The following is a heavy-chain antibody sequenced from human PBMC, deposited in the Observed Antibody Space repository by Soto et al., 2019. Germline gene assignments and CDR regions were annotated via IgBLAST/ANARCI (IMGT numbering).Heavy chain of an antibody. V-gene: IGHV4-59*01. CDR3: ARGGTINSFLNWFDP. J-gene: IGHJ5*02. CDR1: GDSISSYY. D-gene: IGHD3-16*01. Sequence: PSETLSLTCTVSGVSGDSISSYYWSWIRQPPGKGLEWIGYIYYSGSTNYNPSLKSRVTISVDMSKNQFSLKLSSVTAADTAVYYCARGGTINSFLNWFDPWGQGTLVTVSS. CDR2: IYYSGST.